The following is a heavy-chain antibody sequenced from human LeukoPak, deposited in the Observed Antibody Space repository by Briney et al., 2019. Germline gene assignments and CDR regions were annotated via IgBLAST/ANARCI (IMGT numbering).Heavy chain of an antibody. J-gene: IGHJ5*02. CDR1: GGSISSYY. V-gene: IGHV4-4*07. Sequence: KPSETLSLTCTVSGGSISSYYWSWIRQPAGKGLEWIGRIYTSGSTNYNPSLKSRVTMSVDTSKNQFSLKLSSVTAADTAVYYCAREYCPSSPPRFDPWGQEPLVTVSS. CDR3: AREYCPSSPPRFDP. CDR2: IYTSGST. D-gene: IGHD2-15*01.